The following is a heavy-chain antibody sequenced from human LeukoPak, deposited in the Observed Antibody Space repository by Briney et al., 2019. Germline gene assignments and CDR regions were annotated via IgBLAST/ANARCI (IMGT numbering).Heavy chain of an antibody. CDR2: INAGSGNT. J-gene: IGHJ4*02. V-gene: IGHV1-3*01. D-gene: IGHD3-16*02. CDR3: ARGAGYTIGYHLDY. CDR1: GYTFTSYP. Sequence: ASVKVSCKASGYTFTSYPMHWVRQAPGQRLEWMGWINAGSGNTKYSQKFQGRVTITRGTSASTAYMELNTLRSEDTAVYYCARGAGYTIGYHLDYWGQGTLVTVSS.